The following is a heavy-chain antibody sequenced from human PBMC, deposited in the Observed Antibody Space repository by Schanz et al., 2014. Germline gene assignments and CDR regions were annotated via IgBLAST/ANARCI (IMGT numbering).Heavy chain of an antibody. Sequence: VQLVESGGGLVQPGGSLRLSCGGSGFTFSKYWMSWIRQAPGKGLEWVAVISYDGSNKYYADSVKGRFTISRDNSKNTLYLQMNTLRAEDTAVYYCARDRGYCSGGSCLTFDYWGRGTLVTVSS. CDR1: GFTFSKYW. D-gene: IGHD2-15*01. CDR3: ARDRGYCSGGSCLTFDY. CDR2: ISYDGSNK. J-gene: IGHJ4*02. V-gene: IGHV3-30-3*01.